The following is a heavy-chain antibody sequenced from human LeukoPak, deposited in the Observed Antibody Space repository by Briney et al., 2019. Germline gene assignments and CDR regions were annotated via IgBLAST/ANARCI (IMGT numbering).Heavy chain of an antibody. CDR3: ARDSYGDMFAYYYGSGSYYSPFDY. V-gene: IGHV1-3*01. CDR1: GYTFTSYA. D-gene: IGHD3-10*01. Sequence: ASVKVSCKASGYTFTSYAMHWVRQAPGQRLEWMGWINAGNGNTKYSQKFQGRVTITRDTSASTAYMELRSLRSDDTAVYYCARDSYGDMFAYYYGSGSYYSPFDYWGQGTLVTVSS. CDR2: INAGNGNT. J-gene: IGHJ4*02.